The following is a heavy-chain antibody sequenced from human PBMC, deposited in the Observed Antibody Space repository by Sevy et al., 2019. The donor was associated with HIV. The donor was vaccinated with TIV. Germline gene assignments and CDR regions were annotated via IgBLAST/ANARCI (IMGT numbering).Heavy chain of an antibody. Sequence: GGSLRLSCAASGFNFSIYGMHWVRQAPGKGLEWVALIWNDGSNKYYADSVKSRFTIPRDNSKNTLYLQMNSLRAEDTAVYYCARGRDYGNFDYWGQGTLVTVSS. CDR1: GFNFSIYG. CDR2: IWNDGSNK. V-gene: IGHV3-33*01. J-gene: IGHJ4*02. D-gene: IGHD4-17*01. CDR3: ARGRDYGNFDY.